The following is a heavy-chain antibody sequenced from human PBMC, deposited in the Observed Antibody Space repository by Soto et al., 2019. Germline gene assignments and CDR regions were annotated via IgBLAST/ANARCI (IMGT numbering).Heavy chain of an antibody. V-gene: IGHV3-66*01. J-gene: IGHJ5*02. CDR3: AREFRDGSNTRLAFDP. Sequence: EMQLVESGEGLVQPGGSLRLSCAASGFTVSSSYMTWVRQTPGKGLEWVSVMYAGGTTYYADSVKGRFTFSRDNSKNMLYLQVSNLRAEDTAMYYCAREFRDGSNTRLAFDPWGQGTLVTVSS. D-gene: IGHD2-15*01. CDR1: GFTVSSSY. CDR2: MYAGGTT.